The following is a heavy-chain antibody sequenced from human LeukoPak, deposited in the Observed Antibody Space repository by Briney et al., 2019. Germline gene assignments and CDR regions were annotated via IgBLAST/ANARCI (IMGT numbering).Heavy chain of an antibody. CDR2: IYYSGNT. V-gene: IGHV4-39*01. Sequence: SETLSLTCTVSGGSISSSSYYWDWIRQPPGKGLEWIGAIYYSGNTNYNPSLKSRVTISVETSKNQFSLKLSSVTAADTAVYYCARHRIPAALASAFDYWGQGTLVTVSS. D-gene: IGHD2-2*01. CDR1: GGSISSSSYY. J-gene: IGHJ4*02. CDR3: ARHRIPAALASAFDY.